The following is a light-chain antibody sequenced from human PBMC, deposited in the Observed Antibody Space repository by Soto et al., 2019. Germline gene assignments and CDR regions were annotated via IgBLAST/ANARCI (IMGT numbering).Light chain of an antibody. CDR2: DTS. CDR1: QSVSSN. Sequence: EIVITHSPATLSVSPGERATLSCRASQSVSSNLAWYQQRPGQAPRLLIYDTSIRATGIPARFSGSGSGTEFTLTIASLQSEDFGVYYCQRFNRWPLSFGGGTKVDIK. J-gene: IGKJ4*01. CDR3: QRFNRWPLS. V-gene: IGKV3-15*01.